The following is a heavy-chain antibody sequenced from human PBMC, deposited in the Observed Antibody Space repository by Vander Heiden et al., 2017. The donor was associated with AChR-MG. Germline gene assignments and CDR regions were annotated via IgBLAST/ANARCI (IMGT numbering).Heavy chain of an antibody. Sequence: QVQLVESGGGVVQPGRALRLSCASSGFIFRDYGMHWVRQAPGKGLEWVAMTWYDGNSKYYAESVKGRFTISKDNSQDTLYLQMDSLRADDTAVYYCAREAFSTSFDYWGQGTLVTVS. CDR2: TWYDGNSK. D-gene: IGHD2-2*01. V-gene: IGHV3-33*01. J-gene: IGHJ4*02. CDR1: GFIFRDYG. CDR3: AREAFSTSFDY.